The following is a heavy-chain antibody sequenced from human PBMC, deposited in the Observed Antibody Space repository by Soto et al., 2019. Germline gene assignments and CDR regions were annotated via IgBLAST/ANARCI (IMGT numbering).Heavy chain of an antibody. CDR2: IIPIFGTA. Sequence: QVQLVQSGAEVKKPGSSVKVSCKASGGTFSSYAISWVRQAPGQGLEWMGGIIPIFGTANYAQKFQGRVTITADESTSTAYMELSSLRSEDTAVYYCARALNYYDSSAPTGDWFDPGAREPWSPSPQ. CDR3: ARALNYYDSSAPTGDWFDP. V-gene: IGHV1-69*01. D-gene: IGHD3-22*01. J-gene: IGHJ5*02. CDR1: GGTFSSYA.